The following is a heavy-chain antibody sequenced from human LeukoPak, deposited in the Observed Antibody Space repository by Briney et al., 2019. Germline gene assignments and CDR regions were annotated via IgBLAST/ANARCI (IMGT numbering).Heavy chain of an antibody. CDR3: AREWRDGYNLFDY. V-gene: IGHV1-69*13. CDR2: IIPIFGTA. D-gene: IGHD5-24*01. J-gene: IGHJ4*02. CDR1: GGTFSSYA. Sequence: SVKVSCKASGGTFSSYAISWVRQAPGQGLEWMGGIIPIFGTANYAQKFQGRVTITADESTSTAYMELSSLRSEDTAVYYCAREWRDGYNLFDYWGQGTLVTVSS.